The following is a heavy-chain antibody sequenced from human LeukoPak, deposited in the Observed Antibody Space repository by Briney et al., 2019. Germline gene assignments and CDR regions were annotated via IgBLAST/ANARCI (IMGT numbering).Heavy chain of an antibody. D-gene: IGHD3-16*02. V-gene: IGHV3-9*01. Sequence: GGSLRLSCAASGFTFDGYAMHWVRQAPGKGLEWVSGISWNSGSIGYADSVKGRFTISRDNAKNSLYLQMNSLRAEDTALYYCAKGSDYVWGSYRYRDYFDYWGQGTLVTVSS. CDR2: ISWNSGSI. CDR3: AKGSDYVWGSYRYRDYFDY. J-gene: IGHJ4*02. CDR1: GFTFDGYA.